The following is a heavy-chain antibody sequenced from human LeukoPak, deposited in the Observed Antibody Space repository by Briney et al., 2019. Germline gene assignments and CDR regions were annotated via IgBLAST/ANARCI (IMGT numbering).Heavy chain of an antibody. J-gene: IGHJ4*02. D-gene: IGHD3-22*01. CDR3: ARDYFDGSDYYSGFDY. Sequence: GGSLRLSCAASGFTFSSYWLSWVRQAPGKGLEWVANVKQDGSEKYYVDSVKGRFTISRDNAKDSLFLQMYSLRAEDTAVYYCARDYFDGSDYYSGFDYWGQGTPVTVSS. V-gene: IGHV3-7*01. CDR2: VKQDGSEK. CDR1: GFTFSSYW.